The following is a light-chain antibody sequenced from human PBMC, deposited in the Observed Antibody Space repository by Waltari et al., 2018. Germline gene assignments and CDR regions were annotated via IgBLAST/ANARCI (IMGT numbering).Light chain of an antibody. CDR2: DAS. CDR3: QQYYDLPLT. J-gene: IGKJ4*01. Sequence: DIQMTQSPSSLSASVGDIVSITCQASQDIRNFLNWFQLKPGKSPKVLIYDASNLETGVPSRFSGRKSGTEFTLTISGLQPEDFATYFRQQYYDLPLTFGGGTKVEI. V-gene: IGKV1-33*01. CDR1: QDIRNF.